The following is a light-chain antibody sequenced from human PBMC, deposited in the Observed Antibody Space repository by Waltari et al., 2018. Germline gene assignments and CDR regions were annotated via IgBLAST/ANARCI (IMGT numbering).Light chain of an antibody. CDR2: GVS. CDR3: CSYTTSGTDV. Sequence: QSATTQPPSVSGSPGQSVTISCTGSSSEVGGYNYVTWYQQHPCKAPKVIIYGVSNRPSGVSDRFSGSKSVNTASLTISGLQAEDEADYYCCSYTTSGTDVFGSGTKLTVL. J-gene: IGLJ6*01. V-gene: IGLV2-14*01. CDR1: SSEVGGYNY.